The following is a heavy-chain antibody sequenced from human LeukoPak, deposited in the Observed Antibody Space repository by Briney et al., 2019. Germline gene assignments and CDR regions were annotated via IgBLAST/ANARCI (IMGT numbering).Heavy chain of an antibody. CDR2: IYTSGST. Sequence: SETLSLTCTVSGGSISSYYWSWIRQPAGKGLEWIGRIYTSGSTNYNPSLKSRVTISVDKSKKQFSLKLSSVTAADTAVYYCARDSPGPTDYGDYVPWGHGNLVTVSS. J-gene: IGHJ5*02. D-gene: IGHD4-17*01. V-gene: IGHV4-4*07. CDR3: ARDSPGPTDYGDYVP. CDR1: GGSISSYY.